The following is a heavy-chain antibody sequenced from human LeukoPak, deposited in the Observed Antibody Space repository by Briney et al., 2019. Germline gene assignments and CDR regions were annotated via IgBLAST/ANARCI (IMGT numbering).Heavy chain of an antibody. J-gene: IGHJ4*02. D-gene: IGHD3-22*01. V-gene: IGHV3-23*01. Sequence: GGSLRLSCAASGFTFSSYAMSWVRQAPGKGLEWVSGISGSGDNTYYADSVKGRFTISRNNSKNTLYVQVNNLGTEDTAAYYCAKGSYYDSSGSFYFDYWGQGTLVTVSS. CDR1: GFTFSSYA. CDR3: AKGSYYDSSGSFYFDY. CDR2: ISGSGDNT.